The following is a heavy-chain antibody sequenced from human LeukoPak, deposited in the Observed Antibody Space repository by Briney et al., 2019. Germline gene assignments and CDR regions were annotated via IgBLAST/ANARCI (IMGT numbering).Heavy chain of an antibody. Sequence: PGGPLSSSCEAPGLTFTANPLTWFRQAPGKGLEWVSAISGNGGSTYYADSVKGRFTISRDNSKNTLYLQMNSLRAEDTAVYKCAKKSYGSFDYWGQGTLVTVSS. CDR2: ISGNGGST. D-gene: IGHD1-26*01. V-gene: IGHV3-23*01. CDR3: AKKSYGSFDY. J-gene: IGHJ4*02. CDR1: GLTFTANP.